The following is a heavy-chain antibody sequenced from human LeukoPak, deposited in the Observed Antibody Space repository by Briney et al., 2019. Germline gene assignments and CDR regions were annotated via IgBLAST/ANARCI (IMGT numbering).Heavy chain of an antibody. CDR2: ITGRGEHI. D-gene: IGHD6-25*01. V-gene: IGHV3-23*01. Sequence: GGSLRLSCTASGFTFSSYGMNWVRQAPGKGLEWVSGITGRGEHIFYAGSVKGRFTISRDYSKNTLYLQMNSLRAEDTAVYYCAKDRRLAAFDYGGQGTLVTVSS. CDR1: GFTFSSYG. CDR3: AKDRRLAAFDY. J-gene: IGHJ4*02.